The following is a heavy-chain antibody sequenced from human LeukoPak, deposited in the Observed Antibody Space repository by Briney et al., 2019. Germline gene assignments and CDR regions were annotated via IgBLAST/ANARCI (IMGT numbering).Heavy chain of an antibody. J-gene: IGHJ3*02. CDR3: AREGYPWELRGAFDI. D-gene: IGHD3-3*01. V-gene: IGHV1-69*01. Sequence: ASVKVSCKASGGTFSSYAISWVRQAPGQGLEWMGGIIPIFGTANYAQKFQGRVTITADESTSTAYMELSSLRSEDTAVYYCAREGYPWELRGAFDIWGQGTMVTVSS. CDR1: GGTFSSYA. CDR2: IIPIFGTA.